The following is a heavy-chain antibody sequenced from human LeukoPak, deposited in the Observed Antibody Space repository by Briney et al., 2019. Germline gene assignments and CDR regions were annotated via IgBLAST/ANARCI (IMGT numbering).Heavy chain of an antibody. CDR3: ASTAYCGGDCYLSGSYLDY. CDR2: ISSSGSTI. Sequence: GGSLRLSCAASGFSFSSYEMNWVRQAPGKGLEWVSYISSSGSTIYYADSVKGRFTISRDNSKNTLYLQMNSLRVEDTAVYYCASTAYCGGDCYLSGSYLDYWGQGTLVTVSS. CDR1: GFSFSSYE. J-gene: IGHJ4*02. V-gene: IGHV3-48*03. D-gene: IGHD2-21*02.